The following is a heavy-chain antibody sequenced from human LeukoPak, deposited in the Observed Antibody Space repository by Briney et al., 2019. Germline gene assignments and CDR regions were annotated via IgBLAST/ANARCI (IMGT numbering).Heavy chain of an antibody. CDR3: ARGSPNDY. CDR2: ISYDGSNK. V-gene: IGHV3-30*04. J-gene: IGHJ4*02. D-gene: IGHD1-26*01. CDR1: GFTFSSYA. Sequence: GGSLRLSCAASGFTFSSYAMHWVRQAPGKGLEWVAVISYDGSNKYYADSVKGRFTISRDNSKNTLYLQMNSLRAEDTAVYYCARGSPNDYWGQGTLVTVSS.